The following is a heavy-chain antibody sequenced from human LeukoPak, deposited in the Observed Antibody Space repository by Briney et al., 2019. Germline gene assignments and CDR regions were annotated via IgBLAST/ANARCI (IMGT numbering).Heavy chain of an antibody. V-gene: IGHV3-21*01. CDR3: ARVGVGYCSGGSCRYFDY. Sequence: GGSLRLSCAASGFTFSSYSMNWVRQAPGKGLEWVSSISSSSSYTYYADSVKGRFTISRDNAKNSLYLQMNSLRAEDTAVYYCARVGVGYCSGGSCRYFDYWGQGTLVTVSS. CDR2: ISSSSSYT. J-gene: IGHJ4*02. D-gene: IGHD2-15*01. CDR1: GFTFSSYS.